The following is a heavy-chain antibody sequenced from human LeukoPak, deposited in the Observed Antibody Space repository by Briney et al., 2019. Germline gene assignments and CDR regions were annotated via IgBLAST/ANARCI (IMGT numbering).Heavy chain of an antibody. J-gene: IGHJ4*02. D-gene: IGHD4-11*01. CDR2: IYSGGST. CDR1: GFTVSSNY. CDR3: AREGATVTDRFDY. Sequence: GGSLRLSCAASGFTVSSNYVSWVRQAPGKGLEWVSVIYSGGSTYYADSVKGRFTISRDNAKNTLYLQMNSLRAEDTAVYYCAREGATVTDRFDYWGQGTLVTVSS. V-gene: IGHV3-53*01.